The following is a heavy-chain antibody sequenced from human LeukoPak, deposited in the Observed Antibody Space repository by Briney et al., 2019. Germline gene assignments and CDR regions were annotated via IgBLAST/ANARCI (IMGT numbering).Heavy chain of an antibody. J-gene: IGHJ4*02. V-gene: IGHV3-23*01. Sequence: GGSLRLSCAASGFSFSSYAMNWVRQAPGKGLEWVSGISGSGGETYYGDSVKGRFTISRDNSKNTLYVQLKSLRAEDTAVYYCAKRVRDSYNSPIDYWGQGTLVTVSS. CDR1: GFSFSSYA. CDR3: AKRVRDSYNSPIDY. CDR2: ISGSGGET. D-gene: IGHD5-24*01.